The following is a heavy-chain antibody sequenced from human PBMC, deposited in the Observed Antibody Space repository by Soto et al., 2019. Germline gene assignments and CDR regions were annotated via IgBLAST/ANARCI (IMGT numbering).Heavy chain of an antibody. Sequence: EVQLVETGGGLIQPGGSLRLSCLASGFTVTTNYMIWVRQPPGKGLEWVSTTFSGGSTNYADSVRGRFSISRDNSKNTVYLQLNNLRVEDTAVYYCAKKSPSSIQGWACAMDVWGQGTPVSVSS. CDR3: AKKSPSSIQGWACAMDV. J-gene: IGHJ6*02. V-gene: IGHV3-53*02. CDR1: GFTVTTNY. CDR2: TFSGGST. D-gene: IGHD1-26*01.